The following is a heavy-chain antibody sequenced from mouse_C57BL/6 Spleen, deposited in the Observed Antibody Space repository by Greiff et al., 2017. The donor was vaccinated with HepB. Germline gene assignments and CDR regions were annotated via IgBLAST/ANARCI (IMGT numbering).Heavy chain of an antibody. Sequence: EVQLVESGGGLVKPGGSLKLSCAASGFTFSDYGMHWVRQAPEKGLEWVAYISSGSSTIYYADTVTGRFTISRDNAKNTLFLEMTSLRSEDTAMYYCARGALEDSNYEDAMDYWGQGTSVTVSS. CDR3: ARGALEDSNYEDAMDY. CDR2: ISSGSSTI. V-gene: IGHV5-17*01. CDR1: GFTFSDYG. J-gene: IGHJ4*01. D-gene: IGHD2-5*01.